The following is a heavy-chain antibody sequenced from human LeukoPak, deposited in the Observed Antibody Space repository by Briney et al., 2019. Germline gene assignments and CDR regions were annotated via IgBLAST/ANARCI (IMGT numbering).Heavy chain of an antibody. D-gene: IGHD2-15*01. Sequence: SETLPLTCAVYGGSFSGYYWSWIRQHPGKGLEWIGEINHSGSTNYNPSLKSRVTISVDTSKNQFSLKLSSVTAADTAVYYCARRKARYCSGGSCSRGENDYWGQGTLVTVSS. CDR2: INHSGST. CDR1: GGSFSGYY. J-gene: IGHJ4*02. CDR3: ARRKARYCSGGSCSRGENDY. V-gene: IGHV4-34*01.